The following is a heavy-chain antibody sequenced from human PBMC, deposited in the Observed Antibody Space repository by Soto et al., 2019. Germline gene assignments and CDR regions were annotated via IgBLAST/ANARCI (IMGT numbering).Heavy chain of an antibody. CDR3: ARGHSTDCSNGVCSFFYNHEMDV. D-gene: IGHD2-8*01. V-gene: IGHV1-2*04. Sequence: ASVKVSCKASGYSFTDYHIHWVRQAPGQGLEWLGRINPKSGGTSTAQKFQGWVTMTRDRSISTVYMELTRLRSDDTAVYFCARGHSTDCSNGVCSFFYNHEMDVWGQGTAVTVSS. CDR1: GYSFTDYH. CDR2: INPKSGGT. J-gene: IGHJ6*02.